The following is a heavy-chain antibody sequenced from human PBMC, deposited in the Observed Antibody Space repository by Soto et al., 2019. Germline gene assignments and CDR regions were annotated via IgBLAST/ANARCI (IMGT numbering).Heavy chain of an antibody. V-gene: IGHV4-34*01. Sequence: PSETLSLTCAVYGGSFSGYYWSWIRQSPGKGLEWIGEINHSGSTTYTPSLKSRVTISVDTSKNQFSLKLSSVTAADTAVYYCARGNYGDYFDYYYMDVWGKGTTVTVSS. CDR2: INHSGST. J-gene: IGHJ6*03. CDR3: ARGNYGDYFDYYYMDV. D-gene: IGHD4-17*01. CDR1: GGSFSGYY.